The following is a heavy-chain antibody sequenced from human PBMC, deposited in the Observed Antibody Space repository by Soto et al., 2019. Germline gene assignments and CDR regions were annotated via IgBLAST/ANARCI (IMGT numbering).Heavy chain of an antibody. CDR1: GYTLTELS. J-gene: IGHJ4*02. Sequence: ASVKVSWKVSGYTLTELSMHWVRQAPGKGLEWMGGFDPEDGETIYAQKFQGRVTMTEDTSTDTAYMELSSLRSEDTAVYYCATGPYGDYPYYFDYWGQGTLVTVSS. CDR2: FDPEDGET. D-gene: IGHD4-17*01. V-gene: IGHV1-24*01. CDR3: ATGPYGDYPYYFDY.